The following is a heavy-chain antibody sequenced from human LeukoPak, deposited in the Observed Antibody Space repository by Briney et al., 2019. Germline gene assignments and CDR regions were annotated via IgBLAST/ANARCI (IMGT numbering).Heavy chain of an antibody. V-gene: IGHV1-18*01. D-gene: IGHD3-16*01. CDR2: SSAYNGNT. CDR1: GYTFTSYV. CDR3: ARDSSITFGGVMGDAFDI. Sequence: ASVKVYCKASGYTFTSYVISWVRQAPGQGLEWMGWSSAYNGNTNYAQKLQGRVTMTTDTSTSTAYMELRSLRSDDTAVYYCARDSSITFGGVMGDAFDIWGQGTMVTVSS. J-gene: IGHJ3*02.